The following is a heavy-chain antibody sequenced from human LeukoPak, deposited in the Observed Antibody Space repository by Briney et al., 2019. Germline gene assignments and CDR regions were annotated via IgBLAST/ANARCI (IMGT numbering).Heavy chain of an antibody. D-gene: IGHD6-13*01. Sequence: ASVKVSCKASGGTFSSYAISWVRQAPGQGLEWMGGIIPIFGTANYAQKFQGRVTITADESTSTAYMELSSLRSEDTAVYYCARGKAAAGPYYYGMDVWGQGTTVTVSS. CDR3: ARGKAAAGPYYYGMDV. V-gene: IGHV1-69*01. CDR1: GGTFSSYA. J-gene: IGHJ6*02. CDR2: IIPIFGTA.